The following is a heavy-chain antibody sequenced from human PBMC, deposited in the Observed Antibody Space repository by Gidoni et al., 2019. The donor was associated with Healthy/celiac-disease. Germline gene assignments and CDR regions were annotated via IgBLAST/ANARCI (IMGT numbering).Heavy chain of an antibody. V-gene: IGHV3-23*01. D-gene: IGHD3-9*01. Sequence: EVQLLESGRGLVQPGRSLRLSCAASGSTFSSYAMRWFLQAPRKGLDGVAAVRGSGGSTYYADSVKGRFTISRDNSKNTLYLQMNSLRAEDTAVYYCAKVSDYDSLTPWLSRSDWYFDLWGRGTLVTVSS. J-gene: IGHJ2*01. CDR2: VRGSGGST. CDR1: GSTFSSYA. CDR3: AKVSDYDSLTPWLSRSDWYFDL.